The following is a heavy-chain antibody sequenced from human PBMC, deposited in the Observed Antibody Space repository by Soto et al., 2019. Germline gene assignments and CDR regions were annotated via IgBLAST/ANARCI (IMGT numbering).Heavy chain of an antibody. CDR3: ERGEVPTGTYSWFDP. V-gene: IGHV1-69*06. J-gene: IGHJ5*02. CDR1: GGTFSSYA. CDR2: IIPIFGTA. Sequence: QVQLVQSGAEVKKPGSSVKVSCKASGGTFSSYAISWVRQAPGQGLEWMGGIIPIFGTANYAQKFQGRVTSTADKSTSTAYMELSSLRSEDTAVYYCERGEVPTGTYSWFDPWCQGTLVTVSS. D-gene: IGHD1-1*01.